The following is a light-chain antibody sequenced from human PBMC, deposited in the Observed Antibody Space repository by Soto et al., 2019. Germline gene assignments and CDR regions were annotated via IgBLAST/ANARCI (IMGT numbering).Light chain of an antibody. CDR1: QGISSY. CDR3: QQYYSYTLS. J-gene: IGKJ4*01. CDR2: AAS. Sequence: AIRMTQSQTSLSASTGDRVTITCRASQGISSYLAWYQQKPGKAPKLLIYAASTLQSGVPSRFSGSGSGTDFTLTISCLQSEDFATYYCQQYYSYTLSFGGGTKVEIK. V-gene: IGKV1-8*01.